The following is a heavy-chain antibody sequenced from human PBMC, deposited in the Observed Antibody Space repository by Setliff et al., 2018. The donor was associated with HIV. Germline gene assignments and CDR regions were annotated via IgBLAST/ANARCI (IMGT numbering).Heavy chain of an antibody. D-gene: IGHD1-26*01. CDR2: ISHRGST. J-gene: IGHJ4*02. CDR3: ARGTDETIVPSSPKYFDF. V-gene: IGHV4-34*01. CDR1: GDSFTNYF. Sequence: PSETLSLTCAVSGDSFTNYFWSWIRLPPNMGLEWIGGISHRGSTIYNPSLKSRVTMSVDTSKSQFSLRLSFVTAADTAIYFCARGTDETIVPSSPKYFDFWGQGSLVTV.